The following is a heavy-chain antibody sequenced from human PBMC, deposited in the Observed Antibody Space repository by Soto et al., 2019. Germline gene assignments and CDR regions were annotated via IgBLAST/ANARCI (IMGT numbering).Heavy chain of an antibody. V-gene: IGHV4-30-4*01. CDR1: GGSISSGDYY. Sequence: PSETLSLTCTVSGGSISSGDYYWSWIRQPPGKGLEWIGYIYYSGSTYYNPSLKSRVTISVDTSKNQFSLKLSSVTAADTAVYYCAREVVAATRSFDYWGQGTLVTVSS. CDR2: IYYSGST. CDR3: AREVVAATRSFDY. J-gene: IGHJ4*02. D-gene: IGHD2-15*01.